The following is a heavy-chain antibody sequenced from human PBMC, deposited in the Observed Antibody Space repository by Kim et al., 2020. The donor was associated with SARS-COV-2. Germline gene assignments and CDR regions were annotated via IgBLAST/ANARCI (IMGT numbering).Heavy chain of an antibody. CDR1: GGSISSNNYF. D-gene: IGHD1-26*01. CDR3: ARRGGTGTYYVGAFDI. Sequence: SETPSLTCTVSGGSISSNNYFWAWIRQPPGKGLEWIGNIYYSGSSYYNPSLKSRVAISVDTSKNHFSLKLNSVTAADTAVYYCARRGGTGTYYVGAFDIWGQGTMVTVSS. J-gene: IGHJ3*02. V-gene: IGHV4-39*02. CDR2: IYYSGSS.